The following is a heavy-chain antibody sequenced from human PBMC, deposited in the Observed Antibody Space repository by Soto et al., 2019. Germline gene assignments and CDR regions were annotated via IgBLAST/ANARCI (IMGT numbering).Heavy chain of an antibody. CDR1: GGSVSIGIYY. V-gene: IGHV4-61*01. J-gene: IGHJ2*01. CDR2: IYYSGST. Sequence: QVQLQESGPGLVKPSETLSLPCTASGGSVSIGIYYWSWIGQPPGKGLEGIGYIYYSGSTNYNPSLKSRVTISVDTSKNQFSLKLSSVTAADTAVYYGFAVPAAETDWYFDLWGRGTLVTVSS. CDR3: FAVPAAETDWYFDL. D-gene: IGHD2-2*01.